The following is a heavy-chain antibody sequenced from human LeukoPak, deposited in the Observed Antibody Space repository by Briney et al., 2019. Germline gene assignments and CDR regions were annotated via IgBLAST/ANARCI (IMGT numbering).Heavy chain of an antibody. V-gene: IGHV3-30-3*01. D-gene: IGHD4-17*01. CDR1: GFTFSSYA. Sequence: GGSLRLSCAASGFTFSSYAMHWVRQAPDKGLEWVAVISYDGSNKYYADSVKGRFTISRDNSKNTLYLQMNSLRAEDTAVYYCAREHGDYYFDYWGQGTLVTVSS. J-gene: IGHJ4*02. CDR2: ISYDGSNK. CDR3: AREHGDYYFDY.